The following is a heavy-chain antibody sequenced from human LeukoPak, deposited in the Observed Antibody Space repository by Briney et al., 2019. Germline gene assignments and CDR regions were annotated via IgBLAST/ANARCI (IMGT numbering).Heavy chain of an antibody. V-gene: IGHV3-23*01. CDR1: GFTFSSYA. CDR2: ISGSGGST. Sequence: RGSLRLSCAASGFTFSSYAMSWVRQAPGKGLEWISAISGSGGSTYYADSVKGRVTISADNSKNTPYMQMSSLRAEDTAVYYCAKAGVVDHYYYMDVWGKGTTVTVSS. J-gene: IGHJ6*03. D-gene: IGHD2-15*01. CDR3: AKAGVVDHYYYMDV.